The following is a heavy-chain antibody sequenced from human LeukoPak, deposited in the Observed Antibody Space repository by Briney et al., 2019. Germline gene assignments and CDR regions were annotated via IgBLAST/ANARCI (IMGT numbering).Heavy chain of an antibody. V-gene: IGHV4-38-2*02. CDR1: GYSISSGYY. Sequence: SETLSLTCTVSGYSISSGYYWGWIRQPPGKGLEWIGSIYYSGSTYYNPSLKSRVTISVDTSKNQFSLKLSSVTAADTAVYYCARDHCSGGSCYSGEGFDPWGQGTLVTVSS. CDR3: ARDHCSGGSCYSGEGFDP. J-gene: IGHJ5*02. CDR2: IYYSGST. D-gene: IGHD2-15*01.